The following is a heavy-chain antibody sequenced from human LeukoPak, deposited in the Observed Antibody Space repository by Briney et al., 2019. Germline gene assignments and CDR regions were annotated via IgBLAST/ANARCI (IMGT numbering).Heavy chain of an antibody. CDR1: GFTFSSYS. CDR2: ISSSSATI. CDR3: ARGGLFRYGGTSGDY. J-gene: IGHJ4*02. D-gene: IGHD4/OR15-4a*01. Sequence: GGSLRLSCAASGFTFSSYSMSWVRQAPGKGLEWVSYISSSSATIYYTDSVKGRFTISRDNAKNSLYLQMNSLRVDDMAVYYCARGGLFRYGGTSGDYWGQGTLVTVSS. V-gene: IGHV3-48*01.